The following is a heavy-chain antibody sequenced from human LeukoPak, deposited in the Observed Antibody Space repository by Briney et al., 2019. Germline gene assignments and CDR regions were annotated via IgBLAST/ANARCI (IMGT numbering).Heavy chain of an antibody. CDR1: GFSFSNYL. CDR2: MKQDGSAR. V-gene: IGHV3-7*01. CDR3: ARDVVGSLDY. J-gene: IGHJ4*02. Sequence: GGSLRLSCAGSGFSFSNYLMAWVRQAPGKGPEWVANMKQDGSARHYADSVKGRFTISRDNAQNSVYLQMNSLRAEDTAVYYCARDVVGSLDYWGLGTLVTVSS. D-gene: IGHD2-15*01.